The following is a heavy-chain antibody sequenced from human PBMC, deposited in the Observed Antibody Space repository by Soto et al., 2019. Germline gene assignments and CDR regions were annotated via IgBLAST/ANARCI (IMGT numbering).Heavy chain of an antibody. V-gene: IGHV4-39*01. CDR1: GGSISSSSYY. CDR3: ARHTYDILTGYLIGYFDY. D-gene: IGHD3-9*01. J-gene: IGHJ4*02. CDR2: IYYSGST. Sequence: QSQTLSLTCTVSGGSISSSSYYWGWIRQPPGKGLEWIGSIYYSGSTYYNPSLKSRVTISVDTSKNQFSLKLSSVTAADTAVYYCARHTYDILTGYLIGYFDYWGQGTLVTVSS.